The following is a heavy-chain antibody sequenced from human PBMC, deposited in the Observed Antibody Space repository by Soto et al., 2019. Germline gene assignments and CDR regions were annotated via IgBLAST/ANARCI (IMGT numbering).Heavy chain of an antibody. J-gene: IGHJ6*02. Sequence: PEEPLKNSCEGSGYTFTSYYITWARQLPGKELEWMGRIDPSDSYTTYKPSFQGHVTISADKSIRTAYLQWSSLEASDSAMYYCFLCCTAILRKGVDFCSQGTSDNGSS. CDR2: IDPSDSYT. D-gene: IGHD2-8*01. CDR1: GYTFTSYY. CDR3: FLCCTAILRKGVDF. V-gene: IGHV5-10-1*01.